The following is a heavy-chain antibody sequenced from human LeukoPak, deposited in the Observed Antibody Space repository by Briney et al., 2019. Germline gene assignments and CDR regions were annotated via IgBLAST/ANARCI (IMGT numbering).Heavy chain of an antibody. CDR1: GGSISSYY. CDR2: IYYSGST. V-gene: IGHV4-59*01. CDR3: ARRSDSGYDFDY. D-gene: IGHD5-12*01. Sequence: PSETLSLTCTVSGGSISSYYWSCIRQPPGKGLEYIGFIYYSGSTKYNPSLKSRVTISVDTSKNQFSLKLSTVTAADTAIYYCARRSDSGYDFDYWGQGTLVTVSS. J-gene: IGHJ4*02.